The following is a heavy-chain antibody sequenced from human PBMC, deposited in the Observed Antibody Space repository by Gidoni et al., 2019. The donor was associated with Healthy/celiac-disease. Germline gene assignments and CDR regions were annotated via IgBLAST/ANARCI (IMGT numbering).Heavy chain of an antibody. CDR3: ARVGGSDADPGDY. D-gene: IGHD3-10*01. CDR2: ISSSSSYI. J-gene: IGHJ4*02. CDR1: GFTFSSYS. Sequence: EVQLVESGGGLVKPGGSLRLSCAASGFTFSSYSMNWVRQAPGKGLEWVSSISSSSSYIYYADSVKGRFTISRDNAKNSLYLQMNSLRAEDTAVYYCARVGGSDADPGDYWGQGTLVTVSS. V-gene: IGHV3-21*01.